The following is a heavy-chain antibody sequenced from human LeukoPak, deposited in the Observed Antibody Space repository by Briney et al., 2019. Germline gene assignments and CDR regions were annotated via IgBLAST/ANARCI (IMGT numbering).Heavy chain of an antibody. V-gene: IGHV4-39*07. Sequence: SETLSLTCTVSGGSISSSSYYWGWIRQPPGKGLEWIGSIYYSGSTYYNPSLKSRVTISVDTSKNQFSLKLSSVTAADTAVYYCATYSSGWYGTRDFDYWGQGTLVTVSS. J-gene: IGHJ4*02. D-gene: IGHD6-19*01. CDR2: IYYSGST. CDR3: ATYSSGWYGTRDFDY. CDR1: GGSISSSSYY.